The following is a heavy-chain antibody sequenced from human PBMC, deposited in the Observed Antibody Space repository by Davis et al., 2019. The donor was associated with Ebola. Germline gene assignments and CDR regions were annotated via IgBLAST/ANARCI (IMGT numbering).Heavy chain of an antibody. D-gene: IGHD2-15*01. Sequence: SLKISCAASGFTFSSYWMSWVRQAPGKGLEWVANIKQDGSEKYYVDSVKGRFTISRDNAKNSLYLQMNSLRAEDTAVYYCAREPIYCSGGSCYSGHYYYYGMDVWGQGTTVTVSS. CDR2: IKQDGSEK. J-gene: IGHJ6*02. CDR1: GFTFSSYW. V-gene: IGHV3-7*03. CDR3: AREPIYCSGGSCYSGHYYYYGMDV.